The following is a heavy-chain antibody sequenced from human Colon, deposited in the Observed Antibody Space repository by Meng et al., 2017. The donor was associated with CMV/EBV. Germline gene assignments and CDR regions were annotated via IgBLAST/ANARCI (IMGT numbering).Heavy chain of an antibody. CDR2: ISSSSSYI. Sequence: GGSLRLSCAASGFTFSSYSMNWVRQAPGKGLEWVSSISSSSSYIYYADSVKGRFTISRDNAKNSLYLQMNDLQVDDTAVYYCARGLGTPTWGQGTLVTVSS. J-gene: IGHJ5*02. CDR1: GFTFSSYS. V-gene: IGHV3-21*01. D-gene: IGHD1-14*01. CDR3: ARGLGTPT.